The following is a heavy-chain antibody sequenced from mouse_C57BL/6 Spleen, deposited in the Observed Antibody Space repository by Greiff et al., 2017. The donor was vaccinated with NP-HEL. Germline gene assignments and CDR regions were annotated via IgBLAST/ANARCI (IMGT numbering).Heavy chain of an antibody. CDR1: GYSITSGYY. Sequence: DVQLQESGPGLVKPSQSLSLTCSVTGYSITSGYYWNWIRQFPGNKLEWMGYISYDGSNNYNPSLKNRISITRDTSKNQFFLKLNSVTTEDTATYYCARVDDYYGSPFDYWGQGTTLTVSS. V-gene: IGHV3-6*01. J-gene: IGHJ2*01. CDR2: ISYDGSN. CDR3: ARVDDYYGSPFDY. D-gene: IGHD1-1*01.